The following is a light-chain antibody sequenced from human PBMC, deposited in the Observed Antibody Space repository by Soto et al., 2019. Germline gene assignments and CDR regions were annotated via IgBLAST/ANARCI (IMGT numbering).Light chain of an antibody. CDR2: DNN. V-gene: IGLV1-51*01. CDR3: GTWDDSLSAVV. Sequence: SVLTQPPSVSAAPGQKVTISCSGTSSNIGKNYVSWYQQFPGTAPKVLIYDNNKRPSGIPDRFSGSKSGSSATLGITGLQTGDEADFYCGTWDDSLSAVVFGGGTKVTVL. J-gene: IGLJ2*01. CDR1: SSNIGKNY.